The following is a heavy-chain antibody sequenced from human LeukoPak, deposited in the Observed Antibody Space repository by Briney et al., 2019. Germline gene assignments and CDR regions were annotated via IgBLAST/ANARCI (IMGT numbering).Heavy chain of an antibody. CDR1: GYTFTSYY. V-gene: IGHV1-46*01. CDR2: INPSGDST. CDR3: TGTPEEKNCNFDL. Sequence: ASVKVSCKASGYTFTSYYMHWVRQAPGQGLEWMGVINPSGDSTSYAQKFQGRVTMTRDTSTSTVYMELSSLRSEDTAVYYCTGTPEEKNCNFDLGAVAPWSLSPQ. D-gene: IGHD1-14*01. J-gene: IGHJ2*01.